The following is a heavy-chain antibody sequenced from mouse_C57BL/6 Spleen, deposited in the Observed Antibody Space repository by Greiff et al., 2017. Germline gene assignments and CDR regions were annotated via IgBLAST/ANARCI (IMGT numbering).Heavy chain of an antibody. CDR1: GFTFNTYA. D-gene: IGHD1-1*02. CDR3: VRDKDYGFAY. Sequence: EVKLVESGGGLVQPKGSLKLSCAASGFTFNTYAMHWVRQAPGTGLEWVARIRSKSSNYATYYAESVKDRFTISRDDSQSMLYQQMNTLITEDTDMYYCVRDKDYGFAYWGQGTLVTVSA. J-gene: IGHJ3*01. V-gene: IGHV10-3*01. CDR2: IRSKSSNYAT.